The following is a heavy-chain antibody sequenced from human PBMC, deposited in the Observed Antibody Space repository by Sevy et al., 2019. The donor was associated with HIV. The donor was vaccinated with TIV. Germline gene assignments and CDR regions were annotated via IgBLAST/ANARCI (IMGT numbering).Heavy chain of an antibody. CDR1: GFIFRNYN. CDR3: AGENYYDSDGYRFDH. Sequence: GGSLRLSCADSGFIFRNYNMNWVRQAPGKGLEWVSSISSSSSYIYYADSVKGRFTISRDNGKNSLLLQMNSLRVEDTAVYYCAGENYYDSDGYRFDHWGQGTLVTVSS. CDR2: ISSSSSYI. V-gene: IGHV3-21*01. J-gene: IGHJ4*02. D-gene: IGHD3-22*01.